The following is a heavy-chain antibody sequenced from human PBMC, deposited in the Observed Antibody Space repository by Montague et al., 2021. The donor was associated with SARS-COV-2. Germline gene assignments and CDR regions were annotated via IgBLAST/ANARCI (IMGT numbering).Heavy chain of an antibody. CDR1: GGSISSSSYY. J-gene: IGHJ3*02. CDR2: IYYGGST. Sequence: SETLSFTCTVSGGSISSSSYYWGWIRQPPGKGLEWIGSIYYGGSTYYNPSLKSRVTISVDMSKNQFSLKLSSVTAADTAVYYCASPTYYYDSSGSDAFDIWGQGTMVTVSS. D-gene: IGHD3-22*01. V-gene: IGHV4-39*01. CDR3: ASPTYYYDSSGSDAFDI.